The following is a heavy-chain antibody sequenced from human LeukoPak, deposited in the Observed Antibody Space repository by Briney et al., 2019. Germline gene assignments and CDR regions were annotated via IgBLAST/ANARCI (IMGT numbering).Heavy chain of an antibody. Sequence: GGSLRLSCAESGFTFSSYGMHWVRQAPGKGLEWVAVISYDGSNKYYADSVKGRFTISRDNSKNTLYLQMNSLRAEDTAVYYCAKDRPQGALGYWGQGTLVTVSS. CDR1: GFTFSSYG. CDR3: AKDRPQGALGY. CDR2: ISYDGSNK. V-gene: IGHV3-30*18. D-gene: IGHD7-27*01. J-gene: IGHJ4*02.